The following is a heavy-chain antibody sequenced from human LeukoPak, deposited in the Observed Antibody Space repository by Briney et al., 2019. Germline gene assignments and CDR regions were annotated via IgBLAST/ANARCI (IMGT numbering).Heavy chain of an antibody. CDR2: IYYSGTT. Sequence: SETLSLTCTVSGGSISSSPYYWGWIRQPPGKGLEWIGSIYYSGTTHYNPSLESRVTISVDTSRNQFSLKLASVTAADTAIYYCAKGAGGFSYYNWFDPWGQGTLVTVSS. CDR3: AKGAGGFSYYNWFDP. CDR1: GGSISSSPYY. V-gene: IGHV4-39*07. J-gene: IGHJ5*02. D-gene: IGHD5-18*01.